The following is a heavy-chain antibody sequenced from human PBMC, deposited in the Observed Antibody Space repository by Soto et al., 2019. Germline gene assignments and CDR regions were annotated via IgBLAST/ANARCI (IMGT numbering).Heavy chain of an antibody. CDR2: IHHSGST. Sequence: SETLSLTCTVSGGSISSSDFYWGWIRQPPGKGLEWIGGIHHSGSTYYNPSLKSRVTISVDTSKNQFSLKLRSVTASDTAVYYCARLDYWGPGTLVTVSS. CDR3: ARLDY. J-gene: IGHJ4*02. CDR1: GGSISSSDFY. V-gene: IGHV4-39*01.